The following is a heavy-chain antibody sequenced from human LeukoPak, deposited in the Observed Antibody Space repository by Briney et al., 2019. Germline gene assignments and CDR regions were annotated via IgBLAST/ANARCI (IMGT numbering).Heavy chain of an antibody. CDR1: GFTFSDYY. CDR3: ARDITSRSYFDY. Sequence: GGSLRLSCAASGFTFSDYYMSWIRQAPGKGLEWASYISRSGDTIYYADSVKGRFTISRDNARNSLFLQMDSLRAKDTAVYYCARDITSRSYFDYWGQGTLVTVSS. V-gene: IGHV3-11*01. CDR2: ISRSGDTI. J-gene: IGHJ4*02.